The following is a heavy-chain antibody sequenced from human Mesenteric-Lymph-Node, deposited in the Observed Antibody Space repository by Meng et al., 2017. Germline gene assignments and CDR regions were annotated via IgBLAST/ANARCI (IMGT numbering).Heavy chain of an antibody. J-gene: IGHJ4*02. CDR2: ISSGGATI. V-gene: IGHV3-48*03. CDR1: GFTFSHYE. D-gene: IGHD1-14*01. CDR3: AKTTSSYYFDY. Sequence: GESLKISCAASGFTFSHYEMNWVRQAPGKGLEWLSYISSGGATIKYVESVRGRFTISRDNAKNSLFLQMNNLRADDTAVYYCAKTTSSYYFDYWGQGTLVTVSS.